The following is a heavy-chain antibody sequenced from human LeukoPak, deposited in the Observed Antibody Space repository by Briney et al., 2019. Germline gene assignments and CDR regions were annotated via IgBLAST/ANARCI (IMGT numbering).Heavy chain of an antibody. J-gene: IGHJ4*02. V-gene: IGHV3-23*01. D-gene: IGHD3-10*01. CDR3: AKARGSGSYLGSDY. CDR2: SAVGGTT. CDR1: GFISSSFV. Sequence: GGTLRLSCAASGFISSSFVMTWVRQAPGRGLEWVSASAVGGTTFYADSVKGRFTISRDNSKNTLYLQMNSLRAEDTAVYYCAKARGSGSYLGSDYWGQGTLVTVSS.